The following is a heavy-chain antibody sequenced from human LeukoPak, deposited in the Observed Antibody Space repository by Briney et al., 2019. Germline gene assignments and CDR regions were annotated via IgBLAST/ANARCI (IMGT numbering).Heavy chain of an antibody. CDR1: GGSISSYY. D-gene: IGHD3-3*01. CDR2: IYYSGST. CDR3: ARGGTRYYDFWSGYSYDAFDI. J-gene: IGHJ3*02. Sequence: SETLSLTCTVSGGSISSYYWSWIRQPPGKGLEWIGYIYYSGSTNYNPSLKSRVTISVDTSKNQFSLKLSSVTAADTAVYYCARGGTRYYDFWSGYSYDAFDIWGQGTMVTVSS. V-gene: IGHV4-59*01.